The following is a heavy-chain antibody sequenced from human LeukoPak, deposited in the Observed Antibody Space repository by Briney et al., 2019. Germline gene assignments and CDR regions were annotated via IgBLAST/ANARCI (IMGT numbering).Heavy chain of an antibody. Sequence: GGSLRLSCAASGFTFSNAWMSWVRQAPGKGLEWVGRIKSKTDGGTTDYPAPVKGRFTISRDDSKNTLYLQMNSLKTEDTAVYYCTTAALSGWYSEPIDYWGQGTLVTVSS. CDR2: IKSKTDGGTT. V-gene: IGHV3-15*01. CDR3: TTAALSGWYSEPIDY. D-gene: IGHD6-19*01. J-gene: IGHJ4*02. CDR1: GFTFSNAW.